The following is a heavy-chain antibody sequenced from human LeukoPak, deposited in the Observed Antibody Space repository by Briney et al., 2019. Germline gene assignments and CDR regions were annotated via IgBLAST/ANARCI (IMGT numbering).Heavy chain of an antibody. J-gene: IGHJ4*02. V-gene: IGHV3-23*01. CDR2: ISGSGGST. CDR1: GFTFSNYA. D-gene: IGHD2-8*01. CDR3: AKGGKVLIVYANFGTIDY. Sequence: PGGSLRLSCAASGFTFSNYAMSWVRQAPGKGLEWVSAISGSGGSTYYADSVKGRFTISRDNSKNTLYLQMNSLRVDDTAVYYCAKGGKVLIVYANFGTIDYWGQGTLVTVSS.